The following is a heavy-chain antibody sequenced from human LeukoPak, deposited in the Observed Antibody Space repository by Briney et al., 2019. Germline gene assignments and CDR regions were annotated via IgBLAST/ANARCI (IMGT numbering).Heavy chain of an antibody. D-gene: IGHD3-22*01. V-gene: IGHV3-33*01. CDR1: GFTFTRYG. J-gene: IGHJ4*02. CDR2: IWYDGSNK. CDR3: ARVSFYDSSGYYPPDY. Sequence: GGSLRLSCVSPGFTFTRYGMHWVRQAPGKGLEWVAVIWYDGSNKYYADSVKGRFTISRDNSKNTLYLQMNSLRAENTAVYYCARVSFYDSSGYYPPDYWGQGTLVTVSS.